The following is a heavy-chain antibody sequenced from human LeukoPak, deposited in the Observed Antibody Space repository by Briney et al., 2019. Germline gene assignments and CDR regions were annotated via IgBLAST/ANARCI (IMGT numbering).Heavy chain of an antibody. J-gene: IGHJ4*02. CDR2: INHSGST. V-gene: IGHV4-34*01. Sequence: PSETLSLTCAVYGGSFSGYYWSWIRQPPGKGLEWIGEINHSGSTNYNPSLKSRVTISVDTSKNQFSLKLSSVTAADTAVYYCAREEDYYDSSGYYLVWGQGTLVTVSS. CDR3: AREEDYYDSSGYYLV. CDR1: GGSFSGYY. D-gene: IGHD3-22*01.